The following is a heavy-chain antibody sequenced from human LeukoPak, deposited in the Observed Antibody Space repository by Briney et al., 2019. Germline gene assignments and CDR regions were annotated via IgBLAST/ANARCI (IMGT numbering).Heavy chain of an antibody. CDR2: IIPIFGTA. CDR1: GYTFTSYA. J-gene: IGHJ3*02. D-gene: IGHD2-2*01. Sequence: SVKVSCKASGYTFTSYAISWVRQAPGQGLGWMGGIIPIFGTANYAQKFQGRVTITTDESTSTAYMELSSLRSEDTAVYYCARATVVPAVKGAFDIWGQGTMVTVSS. V-gene: IGHV1-69*05. CDR3: ARATVVPAVKGAFDI.